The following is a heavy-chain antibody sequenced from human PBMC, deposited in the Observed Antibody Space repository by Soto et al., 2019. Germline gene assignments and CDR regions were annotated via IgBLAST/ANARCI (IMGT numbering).Heavy chain of an antibody. CDR2: IYYSGST. Sequence: SETLSLTCDVSGDTISTGDYYWSWIRQPPGKGLEWIGYIYYSGSTYYNPSLKSRVTISVDTSKNQFSLKLSSVTAADTAVYYCARRYGSCFDYWGQGTLVTVSS. D-gene: IGHD5-18*01. J-gene: IGHJ4*02. V-gene: IGHV4-30-4*01. CDR3: ARRYGSCFDY. CDR1: GDTISTGDYY.